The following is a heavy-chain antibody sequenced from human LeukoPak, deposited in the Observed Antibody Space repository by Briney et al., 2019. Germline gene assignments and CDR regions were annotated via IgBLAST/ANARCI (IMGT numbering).Heavy chain of an antibody. D-gene: IGHD3-10*01. Sequence: ASVKVSCKASGYTFTGYYMHWVRQAPGQGLEWMGWINPNSGGTNYAQKFQGRVTMTRDTSISTAYMELSRLRSDDTAVYYCATVDYYNSGPPNDAFDIWGQGTMVTVSS. CDR2: INPNSGGT. J-gene: IGHJ3*02. CDR1: GYTFTGYY. V-gene: IGHV1-2*02. CDR3: ATVDYYNSGPPNDAFDI.